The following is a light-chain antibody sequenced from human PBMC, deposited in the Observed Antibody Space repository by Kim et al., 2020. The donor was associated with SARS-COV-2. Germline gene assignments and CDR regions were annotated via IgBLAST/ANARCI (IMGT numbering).Light chain of an antibody. CDR2: DVS. Sequence: SPGQSVTISGTGTSGDVGGYNYVSWYQQHPAKAPKLMIYDVSKRPSGVPARFSGSKSGNTASLTISGLQAEDEADYYCCSYAGSWVFGGGTQLTVL. V-gene: IGLV2-11*01. J-gene: IGLJ3*02. CDR1: SGDVGGYNY. CDR3: CSYAGSWV.